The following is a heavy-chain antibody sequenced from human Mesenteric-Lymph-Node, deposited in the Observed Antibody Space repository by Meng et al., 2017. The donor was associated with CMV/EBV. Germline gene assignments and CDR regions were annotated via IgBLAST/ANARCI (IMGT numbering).Heavy chain of an antibody. J-gene: IGHJ6*02. Sequence: GESLKISCAASGFTFSSYAMHWVRQAPGKGLEWVAVISYDGSNKYYADSVKGRFTISRDNSKNTLYLQMNSLRAEDTAVYYCARVSQQQLGYYGMDVWGQGTTVTVSS. CDR3: ARVSQQQLGYYGMDV. CDR1: GFTFSSYA. V-gene: IGHV3-30-3*01. CDR2: ISYDGSNK. D-gene: IGHD6-13*01.